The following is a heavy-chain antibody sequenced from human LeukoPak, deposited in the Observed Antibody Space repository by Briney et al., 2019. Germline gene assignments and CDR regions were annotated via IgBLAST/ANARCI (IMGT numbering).Heavy chain of an antibody. J-gene: IGHJ5*02. Sequence: GSLRLSCAASGFTCSGEAMTWVGQAPGKGLQWVSTFSRSGDNTYYADSVKGRFTISRDNSKNTLYVQMNSLRAEDTAIYYCEKAGANWFDPRGQGTLVSVSS. CDR2: FSRSGDNT. V-gene: IGHV3-23*01. CDR3: EKAGANWFDP. D-gene: IGHD3-10*01. CDR1: GFTCSGEA.